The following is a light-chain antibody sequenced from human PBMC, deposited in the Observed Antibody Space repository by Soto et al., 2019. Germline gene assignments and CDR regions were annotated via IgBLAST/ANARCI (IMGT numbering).Light chain of an antibody. J-gene: IGLJ2*01. CDR1: SSDVGGYNY. V-gene: IGLV2-14*01. CDR3: CSYTSSGTPV. CDR2: EVS. Sequence: QSVLTQPASVSGSPGQSITISCTGTSSDVGGYNYVSWYQQHPGKAPKLMIYEVSDRPSGVSNRFSGSKSGNTASLTISGLQTEDEADYYCCSYTSSGTPVFGGGTKVTVL.